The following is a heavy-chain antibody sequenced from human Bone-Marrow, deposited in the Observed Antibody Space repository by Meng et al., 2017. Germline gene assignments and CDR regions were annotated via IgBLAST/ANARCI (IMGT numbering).Heavy chain of an antibody. V-gene: IGHV3-15*01. CDR2: IKSKTDGGTT. J-gene: IGHJ3*02. D-gene: IGHD2-15*01. Sequence: GESLKISCAASGFTFSSYAMNWVRQAPGKGLEWVGRIKSKTDGGTTDYAAPVKGRFTISRDDSKNTLYLQMNSLKTEDTAVYYCTTGTGIVVVVAATGGIGAFDIWGQGKRV. CDR3: TTGTGIVVVVAATGGIGAFDI. CDR1: GFTFSSYA.